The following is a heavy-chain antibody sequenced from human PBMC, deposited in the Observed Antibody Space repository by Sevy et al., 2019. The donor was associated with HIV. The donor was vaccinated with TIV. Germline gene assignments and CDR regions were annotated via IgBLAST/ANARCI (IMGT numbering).Heavy chain of an antibody. D-gene: IGHD1-26*01. J-gene: IGHJ4*02. CDR2: IYYNGHI. V-gene: IGHV4-38-2*01. Sequence: SETLSLTCVVSGYSISSYYWWDWFRRPPGKGLEWIANIYYNGHINYNPSLKSRVTLSLDTSKNQFSLRLSSVTAADTAMYYCAGENAWGRGYSWGQGTLVTVSS. CDR3: AGENAWGRGYS. CDR1: GYSISSYYW.